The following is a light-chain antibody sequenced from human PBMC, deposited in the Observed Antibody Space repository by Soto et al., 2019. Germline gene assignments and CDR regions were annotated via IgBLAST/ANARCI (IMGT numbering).Light chain of an antibody. CDR3: QQNYSTPIS. J-gene: IGKJ5*01. CDR1: QTINSW. CDR2: AAS. V-gene: IGKV1-5*01. Sequence: DIKMNQPPSALYGSVADRVTITCRASQTINSWLAWYQQKPGKAPKLLIYAASTLKSGVPSRFSGSGSGTDFTLTISRLQPEDCTTYYCQQNYSTPISFGQGTGLEIK.